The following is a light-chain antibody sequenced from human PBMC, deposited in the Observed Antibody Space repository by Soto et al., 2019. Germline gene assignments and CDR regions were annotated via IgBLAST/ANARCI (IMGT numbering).Light chain of an antibody. J-gene: IGLJ3*02. Sequence: QSALTQPGSVSGSPGQSITISCTGSSSDIGGYNYVSWYQQYPGKAPKLLIYEVSNRPSGVSNRFSGSKSGNTASLTISGLQAEDEADYYCSSYATSIGVFGGGTKLTVL. CDR3: SSYATSIGV. CDR1: SSDIGGYNY. CDR2: EVS. V-gene: IGLV2-14*03.